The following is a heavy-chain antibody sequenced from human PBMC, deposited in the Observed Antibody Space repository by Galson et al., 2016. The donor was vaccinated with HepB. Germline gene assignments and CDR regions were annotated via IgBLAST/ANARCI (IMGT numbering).Heavy chain of an antibody. CDR3: AHRTLFCSVGRCFSSPFDS. CDR2: IFWDDDQ. CDR1: GFSLHTRGVG. Sequence: PALVKPTQTLTLTCTFSGFSLHTRGVGVGWIRQPPGKALECLALIFWDDDQRYSPSPQSRHTITKDTSKNQVVLTVTNVVPMDTGTYFCAHRTLFCSVGRCFSSPFDSWGQGTLVTVSS. J-gene: IGHJ4*02. V-gene: IGHV2-5*02. D-gene: IGHD2-15*01.